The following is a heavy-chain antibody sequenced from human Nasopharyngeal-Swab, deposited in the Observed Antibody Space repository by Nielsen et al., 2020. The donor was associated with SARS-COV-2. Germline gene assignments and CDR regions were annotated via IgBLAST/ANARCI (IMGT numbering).Heavy chain of an antibody. Sequence: WIRQPPGKGLEWIGSIYYSGSTYYNPSLKSRVTISVDTSKNQFSLKLSSVTAADTAVYYCATRQRPSYSSGWYQKITDYWGQGTLVTVSS. V-gene: IGHV4-39*01. J-gene: IGHJ4*02. CDR2: IYYSGST. CDR3: ATRQRPSYSSGWYQKITDY. D-gene: IGHD6-19*01.